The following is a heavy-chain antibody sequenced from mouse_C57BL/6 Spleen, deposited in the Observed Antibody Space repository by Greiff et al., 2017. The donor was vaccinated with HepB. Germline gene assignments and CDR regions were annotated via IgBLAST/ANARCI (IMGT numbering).Heavy chain of an antibody. V-gene: IGHV5-17*01. CDR2: ISSGSSTI. D-gene: IGHD2-4*01. CDR1: GFTFSDYG. CDR3: ARGDYDYDVRAWFAY. J-gene: IGHJ3*01. Sequence: EVMLVESGGGLVKPGGSLKLSCAASGFTFSDYGMHWVRQAPEKGLEWVAYISSGSSTIYYADTVKGRFTISRDNAKNTLFLQMTSLRSEDTAMYYCARGDYDYDVRAWFAYWGQGTLVTVSA.